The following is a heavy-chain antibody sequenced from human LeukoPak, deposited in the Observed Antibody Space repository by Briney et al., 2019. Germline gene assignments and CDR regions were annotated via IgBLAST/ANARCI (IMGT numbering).Heavy chain of an antibody. J-gene: IGHJ6*03. CDR1: GGSISSSSHY. CDR3: ARVGSGWYSDFHFYYMDV. V-gene: IGHV4-39*07. D-gene: IGHD6-19*01. Sequence: SETLSLTCTVSGGSISSSSHYWGWIRQPPGRGLEWIGNIYYSGSTYYNPSLKSRVTISVDTSKNQFSLNLSSVTAADTAVFYCARVGSGWYSDFHFYYMDVWGKGTTVTVSS. CDR2: IYYSGST.